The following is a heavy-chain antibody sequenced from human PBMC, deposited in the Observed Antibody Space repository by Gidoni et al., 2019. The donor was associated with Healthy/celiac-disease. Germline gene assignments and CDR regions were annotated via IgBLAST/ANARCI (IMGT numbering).Heavy chain of an antibody. CDR3: ARSLLEDYVWGSWGEYFDY. CDR1: GFTFRHYS. Sequence: EVQLVESGGGLVKPGGSVRLSCAASGFTFRHYSMNWVRQAPGKGLECVAAISSSSSYIYYADSVKGRFTISRDNAKNSLYLQMNSLRAEDTSVYYCARSLLEDYVWGSWGEYFDYWGQGTLVTVSS. CDR2: ISSSSSYI. D-gene: IGHD3-16*01. J-gene: IGHJ4*02. V-gene: IGHV3-21*01.